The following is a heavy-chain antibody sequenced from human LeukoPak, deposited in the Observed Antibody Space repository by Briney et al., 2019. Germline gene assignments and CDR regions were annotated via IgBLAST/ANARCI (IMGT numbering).Heavy chain of an antibody. Sequence: GGSLRLSCAASGFTFSSYSMNWVRQAPGKGLEWVSSMSSGSSYIYYADSVKGRFTISRDNAKNPLYLQMNSLRAEDTAVYYCARDQGDAPYYYGSIGYYYDYWAQGTLVTVSS. CDR3: ARDQGDAPYYYGSIGYYYDY. V-gene: IGHV3-21*01. D-gene: IGHD3-22*01. CDR2: MSSGSSYI. CDR1: GFTFSSYS. J-gene: IGHJ4*02.